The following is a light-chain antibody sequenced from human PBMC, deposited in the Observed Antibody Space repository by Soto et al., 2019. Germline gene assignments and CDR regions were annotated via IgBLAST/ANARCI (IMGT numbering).Light chain of an antibody. CDR1: QSVTTY. V-gene: IGKV3-11*01. CDR2: DVS. CDR3: QQYGGSPRT. Sequence: LLTQSPATLSLSPGDSATLSCRASQSVTTYLAWYHQKPGQAPRLLIYDVSNRATGIPARFSGSGSGTDFTLTISSLEPEDFAIYHCQQYGGSPRTFGQGTKLEIK. J-gene: IGKJ2*01.